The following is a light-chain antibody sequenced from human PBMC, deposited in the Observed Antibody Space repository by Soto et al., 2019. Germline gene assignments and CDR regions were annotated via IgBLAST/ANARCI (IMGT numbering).Light chain of an antibody. CDR2: DVT. CDR3: RSFGSTSRLEV. Sequence: QSVLTQPASVSGSPGQSITISCTGVNSDSGGYQYVSWYQQHPGKAPKLLIFDVTNRPSGVSDRFSGSESGTTASLTISGLQADDEADYYCRSFGSTSRLEVFGTGTKVTLL. V-gene: IGLV2-14*01. CDR1: NSDSGGYQY. J-gene: IGLJ1*01.